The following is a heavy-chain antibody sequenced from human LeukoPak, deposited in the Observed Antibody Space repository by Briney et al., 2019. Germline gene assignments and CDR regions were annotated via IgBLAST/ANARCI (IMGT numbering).Heavy chain of an antibody. D-gene: IGHD2-21*01. CDR3: AAWYAESTQEHNL. CDR1: GFTFSGSW. CDR2: LNPDGSAK. J-gene: IGHJ4*02. Sequence: PGGSLRLSCVASGFTFSGSWMNWIRQPPGRGLEWVANLNPDGSAKRYVDSVKGRFTTSRDNAEAPFYLEMNSLRDEDTAVYYCAAWYAESTQEHNLWGQGIRVTVSS. V-gene: IGHV3-7*01.